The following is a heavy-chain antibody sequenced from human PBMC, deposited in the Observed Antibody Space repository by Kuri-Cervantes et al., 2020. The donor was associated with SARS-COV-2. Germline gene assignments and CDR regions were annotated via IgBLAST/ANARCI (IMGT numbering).Heavy chain of an antibody. Sequence: GGFLRLSCAASGFTFSSYAMSWVRQAPGKGLEWVSAISGSGGSTYYADSVKGRFTISRDNSKNTLYLQMNSLRAGDTAVYYCAKGNEAGGEFDYWGQGTLVTVSS. CDR3: AKGNEAGGEFDY. D-gene: IGHD4-23*01. J-gene: IGHJ4*02. V-gene: IGHV3-23*01. CDR2: ISGSGGST. CDR1: GFTFSSYA.